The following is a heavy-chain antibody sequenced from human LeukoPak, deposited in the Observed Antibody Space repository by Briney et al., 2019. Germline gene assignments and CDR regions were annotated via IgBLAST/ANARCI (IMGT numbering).Heavy chain of an antibody. CDR3: AREFITKADAFDI. J-gene: IGHJ3*02. D-gene: IGHD1-20*01. CDR1: GYFNSSGYF. Sequence: PSETLSLTCPVSGYFNSSGYFWGWIRQPPGKGLEWIGSIHHSGITNYNPSLKSRVTMSVDTSKNQLSLKLTSVTAADTAVYYCAREFITKADAFDIWGQGTVDTVSS. CDR2: IHHSGIT. V-gene: IGHV4-38-2*02.